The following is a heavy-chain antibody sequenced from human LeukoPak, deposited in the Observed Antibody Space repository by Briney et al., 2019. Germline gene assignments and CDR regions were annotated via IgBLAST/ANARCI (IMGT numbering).Heavy chain of an antibody. J-gene: IGHJ6*03. CDR2: IWYDGSNK. Sequence: PGGSLRLSCAASGFTFSSYGMHWVRQAPGKGLEWVAVIWYDGSNKYYADSVKGRFTISRDNSKNTLYLQMNSLRAEDTAVYYCAKERGSGRDYYYYYMDVWGKGTTVTVSS. CDR1: GFTFSSYG. V-gene: IGHV3-33*06. CDR3: AKERGSGRDYYYYYMDV. D-gene: IGHD1-26*01.